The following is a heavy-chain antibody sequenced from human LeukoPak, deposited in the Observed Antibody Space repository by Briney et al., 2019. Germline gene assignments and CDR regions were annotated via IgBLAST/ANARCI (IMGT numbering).Heavy chain of an antibody. CDR1: GGSFSGYY. CDR3: ARGFFILTGYYWSGTYNWFDP. Sequence: SETLSLTCAVYGGSFSGYYWSWIRQPPGKGLEWIGEINHSGSTNYNPSLKSRVTISVDTSKNQFSLKLSSVTAADTAVYYCARGFFILTGYYWSGTYNWFDPWGQGTLVTVSS. CDR2: INHSGST. J-gene: IGHJ5*02. V-gene: IGHV4-34*01. D-gene: IGHD3-9*01.